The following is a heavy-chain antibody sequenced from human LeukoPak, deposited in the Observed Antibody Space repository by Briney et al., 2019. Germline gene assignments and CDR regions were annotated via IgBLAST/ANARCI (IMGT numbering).Heavy chain of an antibody. CDR3: ARLAGLAFDY. CDR1: GFTFSSYS. V-gene: IGHV3-48*02. D-gene: IGHD2-21*01. J-gene: IGHJ4*02. CDR2: ITSGSTTI. Sequence: GGSLRLSCAASGFTFSSYSMNWVRQAPGKGLEWVSYITSGSTTIYYADSVKGRFTISRDNAKNSLYLQMNSLKDEDTAVYYCARLAGLAFDYWGQGTMVTVSS.